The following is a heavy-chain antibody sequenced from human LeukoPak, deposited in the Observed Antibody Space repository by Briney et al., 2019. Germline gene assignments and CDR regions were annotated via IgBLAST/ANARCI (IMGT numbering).Heavy chain of an antibody. CDR3: ARGRAARYYYYYYMDV. CDR2: VNHSGST. CDR1: GGSFSGYY. Sequence: SETLSLTCAVYGGSFSGYYWSWIRQPPGKGLEWIGEVNHSGSTNYNPSLKSRVTISVDTSKNQFSLKLSSVTAADTAVYYCARGRAARYYYYYYMDVWGKGTTVTVSS. V-gene: IGHV4-34*01. D-gene: IGHD6-6*01. J-gene: IGHJ6*03.